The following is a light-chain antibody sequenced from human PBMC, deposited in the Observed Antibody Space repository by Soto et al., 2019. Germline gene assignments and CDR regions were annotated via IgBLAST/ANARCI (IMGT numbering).Light chain of an antibody. CDR1: QSVRSNY. Sequence: ETVLTQSPGTLSLSPGERATLSCRASQSVRSNYLAWYQQKPGQAPRLLIYNSSTRATGIPDRFSGSGSGTDFTLTISRLEPEDFELYYCQQYRDLPQTFGQGTKVEMK. J-gene: IGKJ1*01. CDR3: QQYRDLPQT. V-gene: IGKV3-20*01. CDR2: NSS.